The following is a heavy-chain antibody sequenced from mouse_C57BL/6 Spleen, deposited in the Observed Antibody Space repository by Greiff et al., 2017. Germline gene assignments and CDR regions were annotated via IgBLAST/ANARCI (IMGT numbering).Heavy chain of an antibody. Sequence: VQLQQPGAELVMPGASVKLSCKASGYTFTSYWMHWVKQRPGQGLEWIGEIDPSDSYTNYNQKFKGKSTLTVDKSSSTAYMQLRSLTSEDSAVYYCAREGSGFFDYWGQGTTLTVSS. J-gene: IGHJ2*01. CDR2: IDPSDSYT. V-gene: IGHV1-69*01. D-gene: IGHD3-1*01. CDR3: AREGSGFFDY. CDR1: GYTFTSYW.